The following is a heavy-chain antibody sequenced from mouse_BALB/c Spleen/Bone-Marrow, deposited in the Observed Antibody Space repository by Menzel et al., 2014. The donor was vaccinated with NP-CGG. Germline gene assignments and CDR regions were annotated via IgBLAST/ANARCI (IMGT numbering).Heavy chain of an antibody. V-gene: IGHV1-7*01. CDR3: ARNYEYDGGYYAMDY. Sequence: QVQLKQSGAELAKPGASVKMSCKASGYNFISYWMHWVKQRPGQGLEWIGYINPSTGYTGYNQKFKDKATLTADKSSSKAYMQLSSLTSEDSAVYYCARNYEYDGGYYAMDYWGQGTSVTVSS. D-gene: IGHD2-4*01. CDR1: GYNFISYW. J-gene: IGHJ4*01. CDR2: INPSTGYT.